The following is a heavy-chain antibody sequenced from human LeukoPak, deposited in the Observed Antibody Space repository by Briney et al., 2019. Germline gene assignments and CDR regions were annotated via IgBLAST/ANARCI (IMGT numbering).Heavy chain of an antibody. D-gene: IGHD2-21*01. V-gene: IGHV3-30*03. J-gene: IGHJ3*02. CDR3: ARGHDWGAFDI. CDR1: GFTFSSFG. CDR2: ISYDGSNK. Sequence: PGGSLRLSCAASGFTFSSFGMHWVRQAPGKGLEWVAVISYDGSNKYYADSVKGRFTISRDSSKNTVDLQMNSLRAEDTAAYYCARGHDWGAFDIWGQGTIVIVSS.